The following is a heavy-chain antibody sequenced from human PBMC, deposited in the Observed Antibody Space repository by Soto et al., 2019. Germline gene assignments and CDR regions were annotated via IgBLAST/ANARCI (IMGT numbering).Heavy chain of an antibody. Sequence: GSGPTLVNPTQTLTLTCTFSGFSLSTSGMCVSWIRQPPGKALEWLALIDWDDDKYYSTSLKTRLTISKDTSKNQVVLTMTNMDPVDTATYYCARIPSPYYYDSSGYSYYYYYGMDVWGQGTTVTVS. CDR3: ARIPSPYYYDSSGYSYYYYYGMDV. CDR2: IDWDDDK. D-gene: IGHD3-22*01. CDR1: GFSLSTSGMC. J-gene: IGHJ6*02. V-gene: IGHV2-70*01.